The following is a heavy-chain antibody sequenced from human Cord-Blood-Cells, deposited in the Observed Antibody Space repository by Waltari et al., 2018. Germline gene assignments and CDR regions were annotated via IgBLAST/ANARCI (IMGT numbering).Heavy chain of an antibody. J-gene: IGHJ5*02. Sequence: QVQLQESGPGLVKPSETLSLTCTVSGGSISCYYWSWIRQPPGKGLEWIGYIYYSGSTNYNPSLKSRVTISVDTSKNQFSLKLSSVTAADTAVYYCARSNNWFDPWGQGTLVTVSS. CDR3: ARSNNWFDP. CDR1: GGSISCYY. CDR2: IYYSGST. V-gene: IGHV4-59*08.